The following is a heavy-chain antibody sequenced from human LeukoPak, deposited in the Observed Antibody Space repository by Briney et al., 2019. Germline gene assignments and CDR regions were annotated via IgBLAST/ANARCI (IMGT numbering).Heavy chain of an antibody. D-gene: IGHD4-23*01. CDR1: GGSISSYY. CDR3: AKSVRDHGGIMEY. CDR2: ISDIGSI. J-gene: IGHJ4*02. Sequence: PSETLSLTCTVSGGSISSYYWSWIRQPPGKGLEWIAYISDIGSINYNPSLKSRVTISLDTSKNQFSLKLSSVTAADTAVYYCAKSVRDHGGIMEYWGQGTLVTVSS. V-gene: IGHV4-59*08.